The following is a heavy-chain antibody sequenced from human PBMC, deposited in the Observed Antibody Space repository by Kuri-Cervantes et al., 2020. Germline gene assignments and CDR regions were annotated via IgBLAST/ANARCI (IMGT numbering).Heavy chain of an antibody. V-gene: IGHV3-9*01. CDR3: ASLGGGRGDY. D-gene: IGHD3-10*01. CDR2: ISWNSGSI. J-gene: IGHJ4*02. Sequence: SLKISCAASGFTFDDYAMHWVRQAPGKGLEWVSGISWNSGSIGYADSVKGRFTISRDNAKNSLYLQMNSLRAEDTAVYYCASLGGGRGDYWGQGTLVTVSS. CDR1: GFTFDDYA.